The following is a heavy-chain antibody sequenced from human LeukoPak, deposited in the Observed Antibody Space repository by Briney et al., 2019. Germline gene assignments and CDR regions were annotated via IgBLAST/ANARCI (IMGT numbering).Heavy chain of an antibody. J-gene: IGHJ4*02. CDR2: IGGSGDNT. V-gene: IGHV3-23*01. D-gene: IGHD6-6*01. Sequence: GGSLRLSCAASGFTFSSYAMSWVRQVPGKGLEWVSVIGGSGDNTYYADSVKGRFTISRDNSKNMLYLQMNSLRAEDTAVYYCAKWKYSNSGIDDYWGQGALVTVSS. CDR1: GFTFSSYA. CDR3: AKWKYSNSGIDDY.